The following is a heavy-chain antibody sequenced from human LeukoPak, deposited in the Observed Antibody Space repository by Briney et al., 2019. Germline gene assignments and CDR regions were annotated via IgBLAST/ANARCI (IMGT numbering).Heavy chain of an antibody. J-gene: IGHJ2*01. D-gene: IGHD1-26*01. CDR2: IYPGDSDT. Sequence: GESLKISCKGSGYSFTSNWIGWMRQMPGKGLEWMGIIYPGDSDTRYSPSFQGQVTISADKSISTAYLQWSSLKASDTAMYYCARHHSGSYYYDWYFDLWGRGTLVTVSS. CDR1: GYSFTSNW. V-gene: IGHV5-51*01. CDR3: ARHHSGSYYYDWYFDL.